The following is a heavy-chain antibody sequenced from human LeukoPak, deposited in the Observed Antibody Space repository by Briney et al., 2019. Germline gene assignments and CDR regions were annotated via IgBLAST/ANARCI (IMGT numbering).Heavy chain of an antibody. D-gene: IGHD3-16*01. CDR3: ARDGGSHGAYPPR. CDR1: GFTFSSYT. Sequence: AGSLRLTCAASGFTFSSYTMHWVRQAPGKGLQWVAVISYDGSNKYKADSVMGRFTISRDNSKNALYLEMNSLRVEDTAVYYCARDGGSHGAYPPRWGQGTVVTVS. CDR2: ISYDGSNK. V-gene: IGHV3-30*03. J-gene: IGHJ4*02.